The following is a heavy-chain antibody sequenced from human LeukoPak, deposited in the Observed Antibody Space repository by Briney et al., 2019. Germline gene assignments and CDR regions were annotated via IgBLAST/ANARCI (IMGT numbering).Heavy chain of an antibody. CDR2: IYSGGST. CDR1: GFTVSSNY. D-gene: IGHD2-15*01. V-gene: IGHV3-53*01. Sequence: PGGSLRLSCAASGFTVSSNYMSWVRQAPGKGPEWVSVIYSGGSTYYADSVKGRFTISRDNSKNTLYLQMNSLRAEDTAVYYCAREGTSYCSGGSCYGNWFDPWGQGTLVTVSS. CDR3: AREGTSYCSGGSCYGNWFDP. J-gene: IGHJ5*02.